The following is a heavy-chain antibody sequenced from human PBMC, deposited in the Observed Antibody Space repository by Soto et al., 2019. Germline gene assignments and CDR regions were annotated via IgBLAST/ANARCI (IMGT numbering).Heavy chain of an antibody. J-gene: IGHJ4*02. CDR2: INAGNGNT. CDR1: GYTFTGYA. CDR3: ARAMASPAYFDY. V-gene: IGHV1-3*05. Sequence: QVQLVQSGAEEKKPGASVKVSCKASGYTFTGYAMHWVRQAPGQRLEWMGWINAGNGNTKYSQKFQGRVTITRDTSSSTAYMELSSLRSEVTALYNRARAMASPAYFDYWGPGTLVTVSS.